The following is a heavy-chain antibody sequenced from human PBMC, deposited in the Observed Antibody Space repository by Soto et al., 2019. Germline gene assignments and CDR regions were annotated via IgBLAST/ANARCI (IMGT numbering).Heavy chain of an antibody. D-gene: IGHD2-15*01. CDR2: IKRKIDGEAT. Sequence: EVQLVESGGGLVKPGGSLRLSCAASGFSFSNAWLNWVRQAPGKGLEWVGRIKRKIDGEATDYAGPVKGRFAVFRDDSKSALYLQMNSLKADDTAVYYCTTGSVEGVWGQGNTVTVS. V-gene: IGHV3-15*07. J-gene: IGHJ6*02. CDR1: GFSFSNAW. CDR3: TTGSVEGV.